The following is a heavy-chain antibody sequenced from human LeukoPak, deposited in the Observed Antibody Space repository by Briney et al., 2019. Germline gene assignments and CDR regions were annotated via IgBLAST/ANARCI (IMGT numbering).Heavy chain of an antibody. CDR2: MLYNGRT. J-gene: IGHJ4*02. CDR3: ARGGDIAVAGIIDY. Sequence: SQTLSLTCNVSGATVSDFYWTWIRQPPGKGLEWIGYMLYNGRTNYNPYLESRVTISVDTSKNQFSLKLTSVTAADTALYYCARGGDIAVAGIIDYWGQGTRVIVSS. V-gene: IGHV4-59*08. D-gene: IGHD6-19*01. CDR1: GATVSDFY.